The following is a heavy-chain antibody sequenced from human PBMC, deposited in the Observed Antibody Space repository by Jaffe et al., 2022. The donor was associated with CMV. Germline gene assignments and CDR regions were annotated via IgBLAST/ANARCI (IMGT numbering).Heavy chain of an antibody. CDR3: VKDSLSITVFGVASPSFDS. CDR2: ISTTSTYI. J-gene: IGHJ4*02. CDR1: GFIFTPYT. D-gene: IGHD3-3*01. V-gene: IGHV3-21*01. Sequence: DVQLVESGGGLVKPGGSLRLSCAASGFIFTPYTMNWFRQAPGKGLEWISSISTTSTYIYYADSVRGRFTISRDNAKSSLYLQMNSLRTEDTAVYYCVKDSLSITVFGVASPSFDSWGQGTLVTVSS.